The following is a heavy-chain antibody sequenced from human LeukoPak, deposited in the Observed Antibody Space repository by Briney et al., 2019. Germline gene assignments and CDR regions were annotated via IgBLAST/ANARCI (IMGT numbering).Heavy chain of an antibody. J-gene: IGHJ6*03. Sequence: GRSLRLSCAASGFTFSSYGMSWVRQAPGTGLEWVSAISGSGGSTYYADSVKGRFTISRDNSKNTLYLQMNSLRAEDTAVYYCARRSYGSGVHPDYYYYYYYMDVWGKGTTVTISS. V-gene: IGHV3-23*01. CDR2: ISGSGGST. CDR3: ARRSYGSGVHPDYYYYYYYMDV. CDR1: GFTFSSYG. D-gene: IGHD3-10*01.